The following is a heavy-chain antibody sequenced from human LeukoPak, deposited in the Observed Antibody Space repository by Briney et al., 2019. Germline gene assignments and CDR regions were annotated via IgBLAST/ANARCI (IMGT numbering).Heavy chain of an antibody. CDR3: ARDHMAVTSFDQ. CDR2: VYYLGKT. J-gene: IGHJ4*02. Sequence: SETLSLTGTVSGASISYSGYFWGWIRQPPGKGLEWIGSVYYLGKTYYNPSLETRVTMSVDMSKNQFSLELTSVTAADTAVYYCARDHMAVTSFDQWGQGTLVTVSS. V-gene: IGHV4-39*07. CDR1: GASISYSGYF. D-gene: IGHD5-24*01.